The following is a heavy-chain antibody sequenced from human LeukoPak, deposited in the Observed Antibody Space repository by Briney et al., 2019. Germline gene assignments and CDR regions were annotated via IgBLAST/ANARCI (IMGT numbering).Heavy chain of an antibody. Sequence: GGSLRLSCAASRFTFSGYGMHWVRQAPGKGLEWVAVISYDGSNKYYADSVKGRFTISRDNSKNTLYLQMNSLRAEDTAVYYCAKVSSYGDTRSHYFDYWGQGTLVTVSS. CDR3: AKVSSYGDTRSHYFDY. J-gene: IGHJ4*02. CDR1: RFTFSGYG. V-gene: IGHV3-30*18. CDR2: ISYDGSNK. D-gene: IGHD4-17*01.